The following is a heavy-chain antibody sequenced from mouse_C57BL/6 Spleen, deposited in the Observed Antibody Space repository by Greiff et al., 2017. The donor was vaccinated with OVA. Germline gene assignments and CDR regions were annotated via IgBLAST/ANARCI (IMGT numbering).Heavy chain of an antibody. CDR1: GYTFTSYW. V-gene: IGHV1-53*01. D-gene: IGHD3-2*02. Sequence: QVQLQQPGTELVKPGASVKLSCKASGYTFTSYWMHWVKQRPGQGLEWIGNIYPGSGSTNYNEKFKSKATLTVDTSSSTAYMQLSSLTSEDSAVYYCARDSSGPRAMDDWGQGTSVTVSS. CDR3: ARDSSGPRAMDD. J-gene: IGHJ4*01. CDR2: IYPGSGST.